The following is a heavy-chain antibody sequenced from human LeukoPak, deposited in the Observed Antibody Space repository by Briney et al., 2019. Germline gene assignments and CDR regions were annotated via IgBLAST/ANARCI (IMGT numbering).Heavy chain of an antibody. V-gene: IGHV3-74*01. D-gene: IGHD1-26*01. J-gene: IGHJ4*02. Sequence: GGSLRLSCAASGFPFSSYWMHWVRQAPGKGLVGVSRINIDGSNTNYADSVKGRFTISRDNAKNTLYLQMDSLRAEDTAVYYCARSLGGAYDYWGQGTLVTVSS. CDR1: GFPFSSYW. CDR3: ARSLGGAYDY. CDR2: INIDGSNT.